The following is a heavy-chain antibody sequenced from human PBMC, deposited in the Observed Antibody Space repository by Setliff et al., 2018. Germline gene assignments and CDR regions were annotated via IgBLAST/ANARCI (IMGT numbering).Heavy chain of an antibody. CDR2: ISASGDTT. CDR1: GYTSSSYA. V-gene: IGHV3-23*01. CDR3: CSGSYLFVY. Sequence: GESLKISCAASGYTSSSYAMTWVPQAPGKGLEWVSIISASGDTTYYADSVKGRFTISRDNSKNTLYLQMNSLRAEDTAVYYCCSGSYLFVYWGQGSLVTVSS. D-gene: IGHD1-26*01. J-gene: IGHJ4*02.